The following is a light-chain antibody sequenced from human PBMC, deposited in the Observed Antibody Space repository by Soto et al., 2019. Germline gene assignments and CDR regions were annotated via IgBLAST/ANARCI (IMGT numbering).Light chain of an antibody. CDR2: ATS. CDR1: QGIAPY. V-gene: IGKV1-27*01. CDR3: QKYNSAPLT. Sequence: DVPMTQSPSSLSAFVGDRVTITCRASQGIAPYLAWFQQKPGKVPKLLINATSTLQSGVPSRFSGSGSGTDFTLTITSLQPEDVATYYCQKYNSAPLTFGGGTKVEIK. J-gene: IGKJ4*01.